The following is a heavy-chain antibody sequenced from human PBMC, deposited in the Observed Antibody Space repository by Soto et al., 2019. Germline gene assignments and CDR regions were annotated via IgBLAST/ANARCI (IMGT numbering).Heavy chain of an antibody. CDR2: IIPIFGTA. Sequence: SVKVSCKASGGTFSSYAISWVRQAPGQGLEWMGGIIPIFGTANYAQKFQGRVTITADESTSKAYMELSSLRSEDTAVYYCARDSITMIVVVGWAQGRAFDIWGQGTMVTVSS. J-gene: IGHJ3*02. CDR3: ARDSITMIVVVGWAQGRAFDI. CDR1: GGTFSSYA. V-gene: IGHV1-69*13. D-gene: IGHD3-22*01.